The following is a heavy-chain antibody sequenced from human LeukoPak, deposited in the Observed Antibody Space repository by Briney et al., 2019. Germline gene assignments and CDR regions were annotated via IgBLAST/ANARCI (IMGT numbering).Heavy chain of an antibody. V-gene: IGHV3-23*01. CDR2: ISGSGGST. CDR3: ARDLTDPPYYYYYIDV. J-gene: IGHJ6*03. Sequence: GGSLRLSCAASGFTFSSYAMSWVRQAPGKGLEWVSAISGSGGSTYYADSVKGRFTISRDNSKNTLYLQMNSLRAEDTAVYYSARDLTDPPYYYYYIDVWGKGTTVTISS. CDR1: GFTFSSYA.